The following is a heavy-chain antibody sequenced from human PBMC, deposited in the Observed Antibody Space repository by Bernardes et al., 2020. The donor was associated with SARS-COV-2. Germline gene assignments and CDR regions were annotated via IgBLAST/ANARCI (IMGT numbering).Heavy chain of an antibody. Sequence: SFHSSLYTFTGYYMHWVRQAPGQGLEWMGWINPNSGGTNYAQKFQGWVTMTRDTSISTAYMELSRLRSDDTAVYYCARDRIVGASGPLYYFDYWGQGTLVTVSS. CDR3: ARDRIVGASGPLYYFDY. CDR1: LYTFTGYY. D-gene: IGHD1-26*01. J-gene: IGHJ4*02. V-gene: IGHV1-2*04. CDR2: INPNSGGT.